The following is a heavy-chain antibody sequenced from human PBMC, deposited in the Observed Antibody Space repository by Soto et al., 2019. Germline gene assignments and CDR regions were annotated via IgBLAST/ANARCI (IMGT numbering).Heavy chain of an antibody. CDR1: GGTFSSYA. Sequence: QVQLGQSGAEVKKPGSSVKVSCKASGGTFSSYAISWVLQAPGQGLEWMGGIIPIFGTANYAQKFQGRVTITADESTSPAYMELSRLRSEDTAVYYCARGPHRSSGYYISYDAFDIWGQGTMVTVSS. J-gene: IGHJ3*02. V-gene: IGHV1-69*01. CDR2: IIPIFGTA. D-gene: IGHD3-22*01. CDR3: ARGPHRSSGYYISYDAFDI.